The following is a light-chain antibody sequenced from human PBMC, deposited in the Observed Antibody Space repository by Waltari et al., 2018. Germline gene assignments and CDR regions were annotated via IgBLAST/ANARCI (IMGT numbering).Light chain of an antibody. CDR1: QSVYSSY. CDR2: GAS. CDR3: QQYGTSPYT. V-gene: IGKV3-20*01. Sequence: EIVLTHSPGTLSLSPGERATLSCRTSQSVYSSYLAWYQPKPGQAPRLRIYGASNRATGIPDRFSGSGSGTDFALTISRLEPEDFALYYCQQYGTSPYTFGQGTKLEV. J-gene: IGKJ2*01.